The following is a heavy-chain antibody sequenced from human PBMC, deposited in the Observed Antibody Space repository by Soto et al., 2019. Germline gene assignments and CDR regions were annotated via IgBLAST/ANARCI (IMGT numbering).Heavy chain of an antibody. CDR1: GGFVSSGSYY. V-gene: IGHV4-34*01. J-gene: IGHJ3*02. CDR2: MSHSGGT. Sequence: QVQLQQWGAGLLKPSETLSLTCAVYGGFVSSGSYYWSWIRQPPGKGLEWIGEMSHSGGTHFNPSPKRRVTISVDTSNNQFSLKMSSVTGADTALYYCARVERGNATTVVDAFDIWGPGTMVTVSS. D-gene: IGHD1-1*01. CDR3: ARVERGNATTVVDAFDI.